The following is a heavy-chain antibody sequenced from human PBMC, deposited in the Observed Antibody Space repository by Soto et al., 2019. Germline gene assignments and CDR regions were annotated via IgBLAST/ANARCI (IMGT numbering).Heavy chain of an antibody. Sequence: VQLVESGGGVVQPGRSLRLSCAASGFTFSSYGMHWVRQAPGKGLEWVAVISYDGSNKYYADSVKGRFTISRDNSKNTLYLQMNSLRAEDTAVYYCAKDGAHQYEPTMDVWGQGTTVTVSS. J-gene: IGHJ6*02. D-gene: IGHD1-26*01. CDR1: GFTFSSYG. CDR3: AKDGAHQYEPTMDV. CDR2: ISYDGSNK. V-gene: IGHV3-30*18.